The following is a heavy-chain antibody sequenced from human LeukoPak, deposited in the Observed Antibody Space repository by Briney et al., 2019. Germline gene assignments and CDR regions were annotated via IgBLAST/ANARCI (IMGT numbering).Heavy chain of an antibody. D-gene: IGHD4-17*01. Sequence: GGSLRLSCAASGFPFIDYYMNWFRQAPGKGLEWVSFISTTGTSHFADSVKGRFIISRDNAKNALYLQMNSLRAEDTAVYYCARRYGDYRNYGLDVWGQGTAVTVSS. CDR2: ISTTGTS. V-gene: IGHV3-69-1*01. CDR3: ARRYGDYRNYGLDV. CDR1: GFPFIDYY. J-gene: IGHJ6*02.